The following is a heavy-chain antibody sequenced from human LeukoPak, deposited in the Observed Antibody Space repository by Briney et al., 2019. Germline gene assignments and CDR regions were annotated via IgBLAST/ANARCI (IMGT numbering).Heavy chain of an antibody. CDR3: ARGGHYDFWSGYQIHDY. Sequence: ASVKVSCKASGYTFTSYGISWVRQAPGQGLEWMGWISAYNGNTNYAQKLQGRVTMTTDTSTSTAYMELRSLRSDDTAVYYCARGGHYDFWSGYQIHDYWGQGTLVTVSS. V-gene: IGHV1-18*01. CDR1: GYTFTSYG. J-gene: IGHJ4*02. CDR2: ISAYNGNT. D-gene: IGHD3-3*01.